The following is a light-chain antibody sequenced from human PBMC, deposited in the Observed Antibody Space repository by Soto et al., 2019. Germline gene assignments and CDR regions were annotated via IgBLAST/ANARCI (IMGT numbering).Light chain of an antibody. CDR2: GPS. J-gene: IGKJ2*01. CDR1: QSVSSTY. CDR3: QQYGRSPPFT. Sequence: IVLTQSPATPSLSPGERATLSSRASQSVSSTYIACHHQNPGQAPSLLIYGPSARATAIPDRFSGSGSGTDFTLTISILEPEDFAVYFCQQYGRSPPFTFGQGTKVEMK. V-gene: IGKV3-20*01.